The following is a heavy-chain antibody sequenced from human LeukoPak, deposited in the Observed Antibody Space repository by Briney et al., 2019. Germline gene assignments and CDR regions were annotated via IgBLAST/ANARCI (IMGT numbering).Heavy chain of an antibody. J-gene: IGHJ6*03. V-gene: IGHV4-34*01. Sequence: SETLSLTCAVYGGSFSGYYWSWIRQPPGKGLEWIGEIYHSGSTNYNPSLKSRVTISVDTSKNQFSLKLSSVTAADTAVYYCARDPEEGYGDYGDVWGKGTTVTVSS. D-gene: IGHD4-17*01. CDR1: GGSFSGYY. CDR2: IYHSGST. CDR3: ARDPEEGYGDYGDV.